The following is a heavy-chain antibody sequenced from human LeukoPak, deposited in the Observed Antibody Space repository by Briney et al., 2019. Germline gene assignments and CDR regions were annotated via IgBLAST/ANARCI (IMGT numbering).Heavy chain of an antibody. J-gene: IGHJ4*02. CDR3: VRRGDASSGWGDHDY. V-gene: IGHV3-23*01. CDR1: GFTFNRNA. D-gene: IGHD6-19*01. CDR2: IGGSGDKT. Sequence: PAGSLRLSCAASGFTFNRNAISWIRQAPGKGLEWISTIGGSGDKTFYADSVKGRFTISRDNSKNMLHLQMSSLTGEDTALYYCVRRGDASSGWGDHDYWGRGALVTVSS.